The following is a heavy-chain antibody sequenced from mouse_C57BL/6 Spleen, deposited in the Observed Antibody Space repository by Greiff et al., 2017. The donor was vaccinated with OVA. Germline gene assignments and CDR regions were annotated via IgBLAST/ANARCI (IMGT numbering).Heavy chain of an antibody. Sequence: QVQLKQSGAELVRPGASVTLSCKASGYTFTDYEMHWVKQTPVHGLEWIGAIDPETGGTAYNQKFKGKARLTADKSSSTAYMELRSLTSEDSAVYYCTSNPSYYYGSSFYWGQGTLVTVSA. D-gene: IGHD1-1*01. CDR1: GYTFTDYE. V-gene: IGHV1-15*01. J-gene: IGHJ3*01. CDR2: IDPETGGT. CDR3: TSNPSYYYGSSFY.